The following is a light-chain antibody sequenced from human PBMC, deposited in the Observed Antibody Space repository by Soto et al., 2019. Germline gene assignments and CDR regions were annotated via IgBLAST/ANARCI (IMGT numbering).Light chain of an antibody. Sequence: DIQMTQSPSTLSASVGDRVTITCRASQSISSWLAWYQQKPGKAPKLLIYAASTLQSGVPSRFSGSGSGTEFTLTISSLQPEDFATYYCQQLKSNLITFGQGTRLEI. CDR2: AAS. V-gene: IGKV1-5*01. CDR1: QSISSW. J-gene: IGKJ5*01. CDR3: QQLKSNLIT.